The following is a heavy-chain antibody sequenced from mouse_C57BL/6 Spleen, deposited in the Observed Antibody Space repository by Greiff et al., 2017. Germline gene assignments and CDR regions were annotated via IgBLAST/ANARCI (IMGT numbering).Heavy chain of an antibody. CDR1: GFNFSSYG. CDR2: ISSCGSYT. Sequence: EVQLVESGGDLVKPGGSLKLSCAASGFNFSSYGMSWVRQTPAKRLEWVATISSCGSYTYYPDSVKGRFTISRDNAKNTLYLQMSSLKSEDTAMYYCARTTVVDWYFDVWGTGTTVTVSS. D-gene: IGHD1-1*01. J-gene: IGHJ1*03. V-gene: IGHV5-6*01. CDR3: ARTTVVDWYFDV.